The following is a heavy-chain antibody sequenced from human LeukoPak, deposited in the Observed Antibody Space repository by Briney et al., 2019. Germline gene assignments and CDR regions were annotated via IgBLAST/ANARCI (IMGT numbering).Heavy chain of an antibody. CDR2: LFSSTSI. Sequence: PSETLSLTCSVSGGSISGYYWNWIRQSDKKGLEWIGRLFSSTSINYNPSLRSRVSMSVDTSKNQVSLEVTSVTAADTAIYYCARPIGGRRWADAFDIWGQGTMVTVSS. V-gene: IGHV4-4*07. J-gene: IGHJ3*02. CDR1: GGSISGYY. CDR3: ARPIGGRRWADAFDI. D-gene: IGHD6-13*01.